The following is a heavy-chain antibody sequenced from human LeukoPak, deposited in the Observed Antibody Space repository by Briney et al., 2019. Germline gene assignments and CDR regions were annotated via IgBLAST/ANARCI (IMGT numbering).Heavy chain of an antibody. J-gene: IGHJ1*01. CDR2: INPNSGGT. Sequence: ASVKVSCKASGYTFTGYYMHWVRQAPGQGLEWMGRINPNSGGTNYAQKFQGRVTMTRDTSISTAYMELSRLRSDDTAVYYCARGSETATITYFQHWGQGTLVTVSS. CDR1: GYTFTGYY. D-gene: IGHD5-24*01. V-gene: IGHV1-2*06. CDR3: ARGSETATITYFQH.